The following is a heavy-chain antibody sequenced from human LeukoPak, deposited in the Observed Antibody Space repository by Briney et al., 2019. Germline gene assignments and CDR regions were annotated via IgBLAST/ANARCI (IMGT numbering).Heavy chain of an antibody. CDR1: GFTFSSYA. CDR3: AKDSNVLWFGEGPN. CDR2: ISGRGGST. J-gene: IGHJ4*02. D-gene: IGHD3-10*01. V-gene: IGHV3-23*01. Sequence: GGSLRLSCAASGFTFSSYAMSWVRQAPGKGLEWVSAISGRGGSTYYADSVKGRFTISRDNSKNTLYLQMNSLRAEDTAVYYCAKDSNVLWFGEGPNWGQGTLVTVSS.